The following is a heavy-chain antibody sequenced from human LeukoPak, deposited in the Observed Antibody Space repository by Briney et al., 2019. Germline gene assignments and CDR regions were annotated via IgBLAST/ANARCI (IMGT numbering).Heavy chain of an antibody. Sequence: GESLRISCKGSGYSFTSYWIGWVRQMPGKGLEWMGIIYPGDSDSRYSPSFQGQVTISADKSISTAYLQWSSLKASDTAMYYCARHVSTVVTPFDYWGQGTLVTVSS. V-gene: IGHV5-51*01. CDR1: GYSFTSYW. D-gene: IGHD4-23*01. J-gene: IGHJ4*02. CDR2: IYPGDSDS. CDR3: ARHVSTVVTPFDY.